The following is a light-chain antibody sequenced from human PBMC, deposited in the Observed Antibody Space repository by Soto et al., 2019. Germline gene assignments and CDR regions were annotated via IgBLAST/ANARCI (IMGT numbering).Light chain of an antibody. CDR2: GAS. CDR1: QSVSRSY. J-gene: IGKJ5*01. CDR3: QQYGSSPPIT. V-gene: IGKV3-20*01. Sequence: VWTQSPGTLSLSPGARATLSCRARQSVSRSYLAWYQQKPGQAPRILIYGASSRATGIPDRFSGSGSGTDFTLTISRLEPEDFAVYYCQQYGSSPPITFGQGTRLEIK.